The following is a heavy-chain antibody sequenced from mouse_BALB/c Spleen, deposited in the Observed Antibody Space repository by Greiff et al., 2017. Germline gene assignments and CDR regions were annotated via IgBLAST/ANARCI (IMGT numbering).Heavy chain of an antibody. CDR3: ARGSYYGSNPPYWYFDV. J-gene: IGHJ1*01. Sequence: QVQLKESGPGLVAPSQSLSITCTVSGFSLTGYGVNWVRQPPGKGLEWLGMIWGDGSTDYNSAHKSRLSISKDNSKSQVFLKMNSLQTDDTASYYCARGSYYGSNPPYWYFDVGGAGTAVTVSS. V-gene: IGHV2-6-7*01. CDR2: IWGDGST. CDR1: GFSLTGYG. D-gene: IGHD1-1*01.